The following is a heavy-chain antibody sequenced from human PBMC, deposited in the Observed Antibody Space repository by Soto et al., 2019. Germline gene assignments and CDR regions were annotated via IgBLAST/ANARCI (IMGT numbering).Heavy chain of an antibody. V-gene: IGHV4-39*01. CDR2: VYYSGST. D-gene: IGHD2-15*01. J-gene: IGHJ3*02. Sequence: PSETLSLTCFVSGGSINFNTYYWGWIRQAPGKGLEWIGNVYYSGSTNYNPSLKSRVTISIDTSKNQFSLKLSSVTAADTAVYYCARRGXTGYCSGDTCYSGALDIWGQGTMVTVSS. CDR1: GGSINFNTYY. CDR3: ARRGXTGYCSGDTCYSGALDI.